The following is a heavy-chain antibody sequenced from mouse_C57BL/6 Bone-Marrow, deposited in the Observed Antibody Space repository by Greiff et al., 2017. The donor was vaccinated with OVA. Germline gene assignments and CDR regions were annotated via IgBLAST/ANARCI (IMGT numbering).Heavy chain of an antibody. V-gene: IGHV1-69*01. CDR1: GYTFTSYW. Sequence: QVQLQQSGAELVMPGASVKLSCKASGYTFTSYWMHWVKQRPGQGLEWIGEIDPSDSYTNYNQKFKGKSTLTVDKSSSTAYMQLSSLTSEDSAVYYCATIRPFAYWGQGTLVTVSA. J-gene: IGHJ3*01. CDR3: ATIRPFAY. CDR2: IDPSDSYT.